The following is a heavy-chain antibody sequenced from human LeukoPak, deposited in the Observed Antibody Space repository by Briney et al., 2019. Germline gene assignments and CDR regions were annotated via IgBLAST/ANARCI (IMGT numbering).Heavy chain of an antibody. CDR3: ARDQNYYGSGSYAPYYYYGMDV. Sequence: GGSLRLSCAASGFTFSSYWMHWVRQAPGKGLVWVSRINSDGCSTSYADSVKGRFNISRDNAKNTLYLQMNSLRAEDTAVYYCARDQNYYGSGSYAPYYYYGMDVWGKGTTVTVSS. D-gene: IGHD3-10*01. CDR1: GFTFSSYW. J-gene: IGHJ6*04. CDR2: INSDGCST. V-gene: IGHV3-74*01.